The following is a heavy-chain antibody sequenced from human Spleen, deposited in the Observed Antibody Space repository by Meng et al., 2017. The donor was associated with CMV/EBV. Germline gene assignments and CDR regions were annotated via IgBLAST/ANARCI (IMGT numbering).Heavy chain of an antibody. CDR1: GFSLSTSGMY. Sequence: SGPTLVKPTQTLTLTCTFSGFSLSTSGMYVTWVRQPPGKALEWLALIDWDGDKYYSTSLRTRLTISRDTSKKQVVLRMTNMDPVDTATYYCARMGESLNYYYGMDVWGQGTTVTVSS. J-gene: IGHJ6*02. V-gene: IGHV2-70*20. CDR3: ARMGESLNYYYGMDV. CDR2: IDWDGDK. D-gene: IGHD3-16*01.